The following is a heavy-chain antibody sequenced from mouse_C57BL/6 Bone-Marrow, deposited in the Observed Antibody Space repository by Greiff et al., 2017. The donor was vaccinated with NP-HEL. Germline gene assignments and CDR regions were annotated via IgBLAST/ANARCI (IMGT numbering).Heavy chain of an antibody. Sequence: EVKLVESGGGLVKPGGSLKLSCAASGFTFSSYAMSWVRQTPETRLEWVATISDGGSYTYYPDNVKGRFTISRDNAKNNLYLQMSHLKSEDTAMYYCARLTVYAMDYWGQGTSVTVSS. CDR1: GFTFSSYA. V-gene: IGHV5-4*03. CDR2: ISDGGSYT. D-gene: IGHD4-1*01. CDR3: ARLTVYAMDY. J-gene: IGHJ4*01.